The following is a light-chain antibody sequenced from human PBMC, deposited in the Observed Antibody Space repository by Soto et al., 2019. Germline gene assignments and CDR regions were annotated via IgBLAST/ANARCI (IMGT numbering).Light chain of an antibody. J-gene: IGKJ1*01. V-gene: IGKV1-5*01. CDR3: QQRSHWPRT. CDR1: HTINYW. Sequence: DIQMTQSPSTLSASVGDRVTIACRASHTINYWLAWYQQKPGEAPKLLIYDASALPRGVPSRFSGSGSGTDFSLTISSLGPEDFAVYYCQQRSHWPRTFGQGTKVDIK. CDR2: DAS.